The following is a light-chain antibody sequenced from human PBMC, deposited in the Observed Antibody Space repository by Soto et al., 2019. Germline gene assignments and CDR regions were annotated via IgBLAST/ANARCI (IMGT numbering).Light chain of an antibody. CDR1: QSISRY. CDR3: QQSYSSPGT. Sequence: DIQMTQSPSSLSASVGDRVTITCRASQSISRYLNWYQLKPGKAPKLLIYAASSLQSGVPSRFTGSGSGTGFTLTISSLQPEDIATYYCQQSYSSPGTFGRGTKVEIK. V-gene: IGKV1-39*01. CDR2: AAS. J-gene: IGKJ1*01.